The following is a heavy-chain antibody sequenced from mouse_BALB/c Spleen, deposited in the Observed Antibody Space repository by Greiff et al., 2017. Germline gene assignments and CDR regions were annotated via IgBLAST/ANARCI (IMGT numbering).Heavy chain of an antibody. V-gene: IGHV1-7*01. CDR1: GYTFTSYW. J-gene: IGHJ4*01. D-gene: IGHD5-5*01. Sequence: VQLQQSGAELAKPGASVKMSCKASGYTFTSYWMHWVKQRPGQGLEWIGYINPSTGYTEYNQKFKDKATLTADKSSSTAYMQLSSLTSEDSAVYYCARGAYLYAMDYWGQGTSVTVSS. CDR3: ARGAYLYAMDY. CDR2: INPSTGYT.